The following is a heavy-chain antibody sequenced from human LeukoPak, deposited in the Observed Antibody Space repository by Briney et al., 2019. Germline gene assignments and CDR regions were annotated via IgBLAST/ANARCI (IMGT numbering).Heavy chain of an antibody. CDR3: ASQFRYSSSWFHPYYFDY. CDR1: GFTFSSYW. CDR2: IRGDGGTT. V-gene: IGHV3-74*01. J-gene: IGHJ4*02. Sequence: GGSLRLSCAASGFTFSSYWMHWVRQAPGKGVEWVSRIRGDGGTTSYADSVRGRFTISRDNAKNSLYLQMNSLRAEDTAVYYCASQFRYSSSWFHPYYFDYWGQGTLVTVSS. D-gene: IGHD6-13*01.